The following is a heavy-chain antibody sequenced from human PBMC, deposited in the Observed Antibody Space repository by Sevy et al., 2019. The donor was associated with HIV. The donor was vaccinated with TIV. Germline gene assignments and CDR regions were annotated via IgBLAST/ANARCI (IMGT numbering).Heavy chain of an antibody. D-gene: IGHD3-16*01. CDR2: ISGSSGST. Sequence: GGSLRLSCAASGFTFSSYAMSWVRQAPGKGLEWVSDISGSSGSTYYADSMKGQCTISRDNSKNTLYLQMNSLGAEDTAVYYCAKVLPKGGAFDIWGQGTMVTVSS. CDR3: AKVLPKGGAFDI. V-gene: IGHV3-23*01. J-gene: IGHJ3*02. CDR1: GFTFSSYA.